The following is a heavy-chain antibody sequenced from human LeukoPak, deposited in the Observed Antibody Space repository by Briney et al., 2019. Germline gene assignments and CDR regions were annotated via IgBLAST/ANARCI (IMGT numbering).Heavy chain of an antibody. CDR2: ISSDSSYI. V-gene: IGHV3-21*01. Sequence: GGSLRLSCAASGFTFSSYSMNWVRQAPGKGLEWVSSISSDSSYIYYEDSLKGRFTISRDNAKNSLYLQMNSLRAEDTAVYYCAELGITMIGGVWGKGTTVTISS. J-gene: IGHJ6*04. CDR3: AELGITMIGGV. D-gene: IGHD3-10*02. CDR1: GFTFSSYS.